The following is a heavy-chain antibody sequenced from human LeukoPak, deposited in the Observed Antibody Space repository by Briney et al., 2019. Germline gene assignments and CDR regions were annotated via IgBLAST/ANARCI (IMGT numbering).Heavy chain of an antibody. V-gene: IGHV1-46*01. CDR1: GYTFTSYY. J-gene: IGHJ3*02. Sequence: PSVKLSCTASGYTFTSYYMHWVRQAPGQGLEWMGIINPSGGSTSYAQKFQGRVTMTRDTSTSTVYMELSSLRSEDTAVFYCARAWDGYCSGGSCYSFAFDIWGQGTMVTVSS. CDR3: ARAWDGYCSGGSCYSFAFDI. CDR2: INPSGGST. D-gene: IGHD2-15*01.